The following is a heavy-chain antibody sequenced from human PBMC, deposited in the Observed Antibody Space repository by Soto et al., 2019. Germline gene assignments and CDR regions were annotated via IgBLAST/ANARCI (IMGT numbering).Heavy chain of an antibody. V-gene: IGHV4-30-2*01. J-gene: IGHJ4*02. D-gene: IGHD6-19*01. CDR1: GGSISRGGYS. Sequence: PSETLSLTCAVSGGSISRGGYSWSWIRQPPGKGLEWIGYIYHGSTYYNPSLKSRVTISVDRSKNQFSLKLSSVTAADTAVYYCARAGGLGAVAVDYWGQGTLVTVSS. CDR3: ARAGGLGAVAVDY. CDR2: IYHGST.